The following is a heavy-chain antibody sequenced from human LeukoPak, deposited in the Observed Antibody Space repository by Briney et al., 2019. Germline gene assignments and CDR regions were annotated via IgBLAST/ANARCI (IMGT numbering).Heavy chain of an antibody. CDR2: ISSSGSTI. Sequence: PGGSLRLSCAASGFTFSSYEMNWVRQAPGKGLEWVSYISSSGSTIYYADSVKGRFTISRDNAKNSLYLQMNSLRAEDTAVYYCARAYCGGDCYDFDYWGQGTLVTVSS. CDR3: ARAYCGGDCYDFDY. D-gene: IGHD2-21*02. CDR1: GFTFSSYE. J-gene: IGHJ4*02. V-gene: IGHV3-48*03.